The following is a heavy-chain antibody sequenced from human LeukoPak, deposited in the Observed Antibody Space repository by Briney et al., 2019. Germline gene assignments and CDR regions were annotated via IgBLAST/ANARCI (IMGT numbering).Heavy chain of an antibody. CDR1: GYTFTGYY. J-gene: IGHJ4*02. CDR2: INPNSGGT. CDR3: ARGPSPTYYDSWSGYYYFDY. V-gene: IGHV1-2*04. D-gene: IGHD3-3*01. Sequence: ASVKVSCKASGYTFTGYYMHWVRQAPGQGLEWMGWINPNSGGTNYAQKFQGWVTVTRDTSISTAYMELSRPRSDDTAVYYCARGPSPTYYDSWSGYYYFDYWGQGTLVTVSS.